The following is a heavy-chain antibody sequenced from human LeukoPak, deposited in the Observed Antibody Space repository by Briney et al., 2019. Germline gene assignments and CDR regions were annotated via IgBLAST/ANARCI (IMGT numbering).Heavy chain of an antibody. J-gene: IGHJ5*02. CDR2: ISGSGGST. D-gene: IGHD3-22*01. V-gene: IGHV3-23*01. CDR1: GFTFSSYA. CDR3: AKDPEYYYDSSGYNWFDP. Sequence: GGSLRLSCAASGFTFSSYAMSWVRQAPGKGLEWVSAISGSGGSTYYADSVKGRFTISRDNSKSTLYLQMNSLRAEDTAVYYCAKDPEYYYDSSGYNWFDPWGQGTLVTVSS.